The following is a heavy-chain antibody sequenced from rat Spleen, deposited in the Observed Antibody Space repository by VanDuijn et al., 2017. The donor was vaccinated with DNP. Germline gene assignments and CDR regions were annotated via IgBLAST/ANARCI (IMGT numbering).Heavy chain of an antibody. J-gene: IGHJ2*01. CDR1: GFPFSNYY. CDR2: ISPSGSTT. Sequence: EVQLVESGGGLVQPGRSLNLSCAASGFPFSNYYMAWVRQTPEKGLEWVATISPSGSTTYYPDSVKGRFTISRDNVKGSLYLQMNSLRSEDTATYFCPRRGDGRFDYWGQGVMVTVSS. CDR3: PRRGDGRFDY. V-gene: IGHV5S23*01. D-gene: IGHD1-12*02.